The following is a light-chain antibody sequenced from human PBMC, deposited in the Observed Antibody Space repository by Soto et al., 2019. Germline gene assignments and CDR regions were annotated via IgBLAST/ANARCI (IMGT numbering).Light chain of an antibody. CDR2: GAS. CDR1: QTINNN. Sequence: VMTQAPATLSVSPGERATLSCRASQTINNNVAWYQLKDGQVPRLVIYGASTRATDIPARFSGSGSGTEFTLTISSLQPDDFATYYCQQYNSYWTFGQGTKVDNK. J-gene: IGKJ1*01. V-gene: IGKV3-15*01. CDR3: QQYNSYWT.